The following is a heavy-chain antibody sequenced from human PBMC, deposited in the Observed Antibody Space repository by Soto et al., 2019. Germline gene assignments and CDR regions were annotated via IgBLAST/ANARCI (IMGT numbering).Heavy chain of an antibody. CDR3: ARELAGYYGSGSYSQMHYYYYGMDV. V-gene: IGHV1-69*13. Sequence: SVKVSCQASGGPFSSYAISWVRQAPGQGLEWVGGIIPIFGTANYAQKFQGRVTITADESTSTAYMELSSLRSEDTAVYYCARELAGYYGSGSYSQMHYYYYGMDVWGQGTTVTVSS. CDR2: IIPIFGTA. J-gene: IGHJ6*02. CDR1: GGPFSSYA. D-gene: IGHD3-10*01.